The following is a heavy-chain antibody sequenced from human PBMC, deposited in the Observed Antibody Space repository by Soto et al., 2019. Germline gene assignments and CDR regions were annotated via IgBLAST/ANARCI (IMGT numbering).Heavy chain of an antibody. J-gene: IGHJ4*02. D-gene: IGHD3-10*02. Sequence: GGSLRLSCAASGFSFSSYAMNWVRQAPGKGLEWVSGISGSGGSTYYADTVKGRFTISRDNSKKTLYLQMNSLTGDDTAIFYCVARRATVRENPLGRDYWGQGTRVTVSS. CDR2: ISGSGGST. CDR3: VARRATVRENPLGRDY. CDR1: GFSFSSYA. V-gene: IGHV3-23*01.